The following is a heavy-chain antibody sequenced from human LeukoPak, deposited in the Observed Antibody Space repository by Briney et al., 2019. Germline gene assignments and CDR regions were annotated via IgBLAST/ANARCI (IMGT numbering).Heavy chain of an antibody. CDR1: GFTFSIYS. Sequence: GGSLRLSCAASGFTFSIYSMNWVRQAPGKGLEWVSSISSSRSYIYYADSVKGRFTIYTENDKNSLYLQMNKHRAQDAAVYFCARAGRGPCYEDSWGQGTLVTVSS. CDR3: ARAGRGPCYEDS. CDR2: ISSSRSYI. J-gene: IGHJ4*02. D-gene: IGHD2-15*01. V-gene: IGHV3-21*01.